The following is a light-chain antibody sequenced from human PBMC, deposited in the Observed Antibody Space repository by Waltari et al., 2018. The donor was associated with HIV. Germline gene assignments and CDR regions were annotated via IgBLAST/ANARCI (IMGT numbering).Light chain of an antibody. CDR3: GVWDDSLNGQV. V-gene: IGLV1-44*01. CDR2: TNN. J-gene: IGLJ2*01. CDR1: RPNIGRNN. Sequence: QSVLTQPPSASGTPGQRVTISCSGRRPNIGRNNVNWYQQLPGTAPKLLIYTNNQRPSWVPDRFSGSKSGTSASLAISGLHSDDEAHYYCGVWDDSLNGQVFGGGTKLTVL.